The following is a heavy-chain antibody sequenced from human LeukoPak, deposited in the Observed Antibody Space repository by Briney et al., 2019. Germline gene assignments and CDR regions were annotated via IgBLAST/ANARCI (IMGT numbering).Heavy chain of an antibody. CDR2: ISGSGGST. J-gene: IGHJ4*02. Sequence: GGSLRLSCAASGFTFSSYSMNWVRQAPGKGLEWVSAISGSGGSTYYADSVKGRFTISRDNSKNTLYLQMNSLRAEDTAVYYCAKVQQQWLVMGFFDYWGQGTLVTVSS. CDR3: AKVQQQWLVMGFFDY. V-gene: IGHV3-23*01. D-gene: IGHD6-19*01. CDR1: GFTFSSYS.